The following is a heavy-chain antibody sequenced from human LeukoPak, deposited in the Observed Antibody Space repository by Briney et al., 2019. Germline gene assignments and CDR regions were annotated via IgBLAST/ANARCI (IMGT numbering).Heavy chain of an antibody. CDR2: INEDGSMK. J-gene: IGHJ4*02. CDR3: AKDKGRITMIVVVN. CDR1: GFTLSSYW. V-gene: IGHV3-7*01. Sequence: PGGSLRLSCAASGFTLSSYWMSWVRQAPGKGLEWVANINEDGSMKTYVDSLKGRFTISRDNTKNSMYLQMNSLRAEDTAVYYCAKDKGRITMIVVVNWGQGTLVTVSS. D-gene: IGHD3-22*01.